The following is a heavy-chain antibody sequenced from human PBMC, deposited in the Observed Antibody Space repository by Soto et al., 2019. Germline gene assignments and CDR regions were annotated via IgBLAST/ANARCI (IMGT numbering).Heavy chain of an antibody. CDR3: AXDGLSYLDYYDSSGYGY. J-gene: IGHJ4*02. V-gene: IGHV3-23*01. D-gene: IGHD3-22*01. Sequence: GGSLRLSCAASGFTFSSYAMSWVRQAPGKGLEWVSAISGSGGSTYYADSVKGRFTISRDNSKNTLYLQMNSLRAEDTAVYYCAXDGLSYLDYYDSSGYGYWGQGTLVTVSS. CDR2: ISGSGGST. CDR1: GFTFSSYA.